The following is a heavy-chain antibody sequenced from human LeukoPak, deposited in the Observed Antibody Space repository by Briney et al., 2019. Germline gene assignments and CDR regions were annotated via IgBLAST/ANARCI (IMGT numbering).Heavy chain of an antibody. CDR3: ARNFSSGWYEGAYNWFDP. V-gene: IGHV1-2*02. CDR1: GYTFTGYY. Sequence: GASVKVSCKASGYTFTGYYMHWVRQAPGQGLEWMGWINPNSGGTNYAQKFQGRVTMTRDTSISTAYMELSRLRSDDTAVYYCARNFSSGWYEGAYNWFDPWGQGTLVTVSS. CDR2: INPNSGGT. J-gene: IGHJ5*02. D-gene: IGHD6-19*01.